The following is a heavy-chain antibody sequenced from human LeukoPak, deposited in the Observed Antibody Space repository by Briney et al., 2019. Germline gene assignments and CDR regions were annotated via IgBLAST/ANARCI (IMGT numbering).Heavy chain of an antibody. J-gene: IGHJ6*02. CDR3: ARGLRLRGDRLLPYDYGMDV. CDR1: GGSISSSNW. CDR2: IYHSGST. D-gene: IGHD5-12*01. Sequence: PSETLSLTCAVSGGSISSSNWCNWVRQPPGKGLEWIGEIYHSGSTNYNPSLKSRVTISVDKSKNQFSLKLSSVTAADTAVYYCARGLRLRGDRLLPYDYGMDVWGQGTTVTVSS. V-gene: IGHV4-4*02.